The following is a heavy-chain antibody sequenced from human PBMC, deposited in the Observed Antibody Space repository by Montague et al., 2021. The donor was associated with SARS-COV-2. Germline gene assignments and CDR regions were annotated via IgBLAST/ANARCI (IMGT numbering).Heavy chain of an antibody. D-gene: IGHD3-16*01. Sequence: SETLSLTCTVSGGSISNYYWNWIRQPPGKGLEWIGYIYYSGNSNXNPSLKSRVNISVDTSNNLVSLRLNSVTAADTAVYYCARGPPGGVYYYYGMDVWGQGTTVTVSS. CDR3: ARGPPGGVYYYYGMDV. V-gene: IGHV4-59*01. CDR1: GGSISNYY. J-gene: IGHJ6*02. CDR2: IYYSGNS.